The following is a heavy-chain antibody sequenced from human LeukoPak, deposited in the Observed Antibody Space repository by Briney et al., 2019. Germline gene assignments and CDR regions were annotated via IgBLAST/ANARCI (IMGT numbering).Heavy chain of an antibody. CDR3: ATVSTKLYDYVWGSYRDDAFDI. Sequence: ASVKVSCKASGYTFTGYYMHWVRQAPGQGLEWMGRINPNSGGTNYAQKFQGRVTMTEDTSTDTAYMELSSLRSEDTAVYYCATVSTKLYDYVWGSYRDDAFDIWGQGTMVTVSP. J-gene: IGHJ3*02. CDR2: INPNSGGT. D-gene: IGHD3-16*02. V-gene: IGHV1-2*06. CDR1: GYTFTGYY.